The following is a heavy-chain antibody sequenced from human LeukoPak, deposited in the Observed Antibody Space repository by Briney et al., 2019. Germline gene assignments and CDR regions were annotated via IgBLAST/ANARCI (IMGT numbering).Heavy chain of an antibody. V-gene: IGHV4-61*01. J-gene: IGHJ4*02. D-gene: IGHD2-21*02. CDR3: ATSQCGSDCYLAGDY. Sequence: SETLSLTCAVSGVSVNSGSYYWSWIRQHPGKGLEWIGYIYYTGITNYNPSLKSRVTISVDTSKNQFSLNLNSVTAADTAVYYCATSQCGSDCYLAGDYWGQGTLATVSS. CDR1: GVSVNSGSYY. CDR2: IYYTGIT.